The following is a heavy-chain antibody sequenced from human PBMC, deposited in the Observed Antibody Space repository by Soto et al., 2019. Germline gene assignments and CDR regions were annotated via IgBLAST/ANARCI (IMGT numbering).Heavy chain of an antibody. V-gene: IGHV3-23*01. CDR1: GFTFSSYA. CDR3: AKDHWRFKTGIPPQSSSWYRLFDY. J-gene: IGHJ4*02. D-gene: IGHD6-13*01. Sequence: GGSLRLSCAASGFTFSSYAMSWVRQAPGKGLEWVSAISGSGGSTYYADSVKGRFTISRDNSKNTLYLQMNSLRAEDTAVYYCAKDHWRFKTGIPPQSSSWYRLFDYWGQGTLVTVSS. CDR2: ISGSGGST.